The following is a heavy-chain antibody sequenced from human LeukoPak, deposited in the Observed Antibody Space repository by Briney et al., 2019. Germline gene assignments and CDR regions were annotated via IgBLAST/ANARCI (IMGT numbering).Heavy chain of an antibody. CDR3: ARDYVGRLLWFGKGGYMDV. D-gene: IGHD3-10*01. CDR2: IYYSGST. CDR1: GGSISSYY. V-gene: IGHV4-59*01. Sequence: SETLSLTCTVSGGSISSYYWSWIRQPPGRGLEWIGYIYYSGSTNYNPSLKSRVTISVDTSKNQFSLKLSSVTAADTAVYYCARDYVGRLLWFGKGGYMDVWGKGTTVTISS. J-gene: IGHJ6*03.